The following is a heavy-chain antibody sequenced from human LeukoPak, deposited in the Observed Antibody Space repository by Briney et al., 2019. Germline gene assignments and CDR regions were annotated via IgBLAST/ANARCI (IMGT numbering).Heavy chain of an antibody. V-gene: IGHV4-59*12. D-gene: IGHD3-10*01. Sequence: SETLSLTCTVSGGSISSYYWSWIRQPREKGLEWIGYIYYSRSTNYNPSLKSRVTISVDTSKNQFSLKLSSVTAADTAVYYCARGVINRFDPWGQGTLVTVSS. J-gene: IGHJ5*02. CDR2: IYYSRST. CDR3: ARGVINRFDP. CDR1: GGSISSYY.